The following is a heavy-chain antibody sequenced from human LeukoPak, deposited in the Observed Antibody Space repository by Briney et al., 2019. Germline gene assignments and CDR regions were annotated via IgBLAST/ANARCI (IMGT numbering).Heavy chain of an antibody. CDR3: ARYRQLSYYYYGMDV. D-gene: IGHD6-13*01. CDR2: IYYSGST. J-gene: IGHJ6*02. CDR1: GGSISSYY. Sequence: SETLSLTCTVSGGSISSYYWSWIRQPPGKGLEWIGYIYYSGSTNHNPSLKSRVTISVDTSKNQFPLKLSSVTAADTAVYYCARYRQLSYYYYGMDVWGQGTTVTVSS. V-gene: IGHV4-59*01.